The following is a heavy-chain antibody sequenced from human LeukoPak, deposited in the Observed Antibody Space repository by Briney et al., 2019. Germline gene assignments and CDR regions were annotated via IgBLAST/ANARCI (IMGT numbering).Heavy chain of an antibody. J-gene: IGHJ6*02. V-gene: IGHV1-46*01. Sequence: SVKVSCKASGYTFTSYYMHWVRQPPGQGLEWMGIINPSGGSTSYAQKFQGRVTMTRDTSTSTVYMELSSLRSEDTAVYYCARDLEYSSSSEKGYYYYYGMDVWGQGTTVTVSS. CDR2: INPSGGST. CDR3: ARDLEYSSSSEKGYYYYYGMDV. CDR1: GYTFTSYY. D-gene: IGHD6-6*01.